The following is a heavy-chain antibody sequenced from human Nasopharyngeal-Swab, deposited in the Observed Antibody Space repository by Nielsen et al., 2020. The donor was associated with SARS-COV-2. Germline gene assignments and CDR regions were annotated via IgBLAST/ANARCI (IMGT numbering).Heavy chain of an antibody. V-gene: IGHV3-7*01. Sequence: GGSLRLSCAASGFTSSNNWMSWVRQAPGKGLEWVANIQQDGSEKFYVDSVKGRFTISRDNAKNSLYLQMNTLRVEDTAVYCCGRYGYNAALDYWGQGTLVTVSS. CDR2: IQQDGSEK. CDR1: GFTSSNNW. J-gene: IGHJ4*02. D-gene: IGHD5-24*01. CDR3: GRYGYNAALDY.